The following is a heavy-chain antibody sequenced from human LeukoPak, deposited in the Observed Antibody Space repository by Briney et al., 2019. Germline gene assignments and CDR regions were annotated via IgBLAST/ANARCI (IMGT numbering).Heavy chain of an antibody. D-gene: IGHD6-19*01. CDR1: GYTFTGYY. Sequence: ASVKVSCKASGYTFTGYYMHWVRQAPGQGLEWMGWINPNSGGTNYAQKFQGRVTMTRDTSISTAYMELSRLRSDDTAVYYCAREWKSSGWSPYDYWGQGTLVTVSS. J-gene: IGHJ4*02. CDR2: INPNSGGT. CDR3: AREWKSSGWSPYDY. V-gene: IGHV1-2*02.